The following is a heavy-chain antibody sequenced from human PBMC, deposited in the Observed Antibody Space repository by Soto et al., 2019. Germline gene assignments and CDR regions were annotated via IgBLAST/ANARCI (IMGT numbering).Heavy chain of an antibody. CDR1: GFTFSSYS. V-gene: IGHV3-21*01. CDR3: ATSITGTTRYYYGMDV. D-gene: IGHD1-20*01. J-gene: IGHJ6*02. Sequence: GGSLRLSCAASGFTFSSYSMNWVRQAPGKGLEWVSSISSSSSYIYYADSAKGRFTISRDNAKNSLYLQMNSLRAEDTAVYYCATSITGTTRYYYGMDVWGQGTTVTVSS. CDR2: ISSSSSYI.